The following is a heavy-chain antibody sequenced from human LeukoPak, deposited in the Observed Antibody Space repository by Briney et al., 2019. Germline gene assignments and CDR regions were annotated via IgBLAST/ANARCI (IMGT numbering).Heavy chain of an antibody. CDR3: ARGNYYDSSGYYPGLDY. J-gene: IGHJ4*02. D-gene: IGHD3-22*01. V-gene: IGHV1-69*01. CDR2: IIPVFGTA. Sequence: ASVKVSCKASGGTFSSYAISWVRQAAGQGLEWRGGIIPVFGTANYAQRFQGRVTITADESTSTSYMALSSLRSEDTAVYYCARGNYYDSSGYYPGLDYWGQGTLVTVSS. CDR1: GGTFSSYA.